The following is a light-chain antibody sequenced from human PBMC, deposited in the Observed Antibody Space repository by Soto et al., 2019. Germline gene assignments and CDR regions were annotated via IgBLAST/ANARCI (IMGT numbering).Light chain of an antibody. J-gene: IGLJ3*02. CDR1: RSDLGDYNS. CDR2: EVS. CDR3: CSYVGSNIWV. Sequence: QSVLTQPPSASGSPGRSVTISCSGTRSDLGDYNSVSWYQRHPGKAPKLMIYEVSKRPPGVTDRFSGSKSGNAAFLTVSGLQAENEADYYCCSYVGSNIWVFGGGTKVTVL. V-gene: IGLV2-8*01.